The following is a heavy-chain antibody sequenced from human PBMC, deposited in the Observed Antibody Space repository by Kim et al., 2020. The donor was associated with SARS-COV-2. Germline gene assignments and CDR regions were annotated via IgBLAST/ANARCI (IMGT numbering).Heavy chain of an antibody. CDR2: IRSGGST. J-gene: IGHJ6*02. V-gene: IGHV3-66*01. CDR3: ARERTLGSSYYGWDA. Sequence: GGSLRLSCVASGFTVSSNYMSWVRQAPGKCLEWVSVIRSGGSTYYADFVKGRLTISRDNSKNTLYLQMNSLRAEDTPVYYCARERTLGSSYYGWDAGGQG. CDR1: GFTVSSNY. D-gene: IGHD6-13*01.